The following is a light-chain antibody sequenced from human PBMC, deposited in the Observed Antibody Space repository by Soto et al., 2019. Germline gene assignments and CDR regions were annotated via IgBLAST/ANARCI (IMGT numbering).Light chain of an antibody. CDR3: QQSSSNPYT. J-gene: IGKJ2*01. CDR1: QSISSY. CDR2: AAS. Sequence: DVQLTQSPSSLSASVGDRVTITCRASQSISSYLNWDQQKPVKAPKLLIYAASSFQSGVPSRFSGGGSKTYFTLTISSLQPEAFATYYSQQSSSNPYTFGQGTKLEIK. V-gene: IGKV1-39*01.